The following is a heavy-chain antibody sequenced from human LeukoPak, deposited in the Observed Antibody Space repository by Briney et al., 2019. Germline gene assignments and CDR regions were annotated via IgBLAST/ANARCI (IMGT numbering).Heavy chain of an antibody. Sequence: PGGSLRLSCAASGFTFSSYAMHWVRQAPGKGLEWAAVIWSDGSNKYYADSVKGRFTISVDNSKNTLYLQMNSRRVDDSALYYCARGYYGSGSYYMGNYWGQGTLVTVSS. CDR2: IWSDGSNK. CDR1: GFTFSSYA. J-gene: IGHJ4*02. V-gene: IGHV3-33*01. CDR3: ARGYYGSGSYYMGNY. D-gene: IGHD3-10*01.